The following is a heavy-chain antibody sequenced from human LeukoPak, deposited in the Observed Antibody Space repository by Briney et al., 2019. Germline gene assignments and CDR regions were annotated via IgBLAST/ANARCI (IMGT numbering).Heavy chain of an antibody. CDR1: GGTFSSYA. D-gene: IGHD2-2*01. V-gene: IGHV1-69*13. CDR3: ARARRVYCSSTSCYGSAFDI. Sequence: SVKVSCKASGGTFSSYAISWVRQAPGQGLEWMGGIIPIFGTANYAQKFQGRVTITADESTSTAHMELSSLRSEDTAVYYCARARRVYCSSTSCYGSAFDIWGQGTMVTVSS. J-gene: IGHJ3*02. CDR2: IIPIFGTA.